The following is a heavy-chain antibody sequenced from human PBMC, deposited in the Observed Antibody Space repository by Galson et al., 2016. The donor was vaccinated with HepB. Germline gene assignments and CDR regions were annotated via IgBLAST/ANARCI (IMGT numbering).Heavy chain of an antibody. CDR1: GFTFSSYD. CDR2: IKEDGSEE. D-gene: IGHD1-26*01. V-gene: IGHV3-7*01. J-gene: IGHJ6*02. CDR3: ARGLRAGYYWSFDV. Sequence: SLRLSCAASGFTFSSYDMSWVRQAPGKGLEWVANIKEDGSEEYYVDSVKGRFTISRDNAKNTLYMQMNSLRAGDTAVYHCARGLRAGYYWSFDVWGQGTTVTVSS.